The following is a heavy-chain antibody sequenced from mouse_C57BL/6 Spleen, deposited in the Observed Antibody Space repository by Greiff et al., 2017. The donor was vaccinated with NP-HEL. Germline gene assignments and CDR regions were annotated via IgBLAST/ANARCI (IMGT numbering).Heavy chain of an antibody. J-gene: IGHJ2*01. Sequence: QVQLQQPGAELVKPGASVKMSCKASGYTFTSYWITWVKQRPGQGLEWIGDIYPGSGSTNYNEKFKSKATLTVDTSSSTAYMQLSSLTSEDSAVDYCARSTVVADYFDYWGQGTTLTVSS. CDR3: ARSTVVADYFDY. CDR1: GYTFTSYW. V-gene: IGHV1-55*01. D-gene: IGHD1-1*01. CDR2: IYPGSGST.